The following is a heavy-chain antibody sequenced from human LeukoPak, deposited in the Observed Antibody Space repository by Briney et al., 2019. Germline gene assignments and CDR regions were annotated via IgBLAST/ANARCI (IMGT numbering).Heavy chain of an antibody. CDR1: GFTFSSYS. D-gene: IGHD2-2*01. CDR3: ARFPLIRSTSYGMDV. J-gene: IGHJ6*02. Sequence: GGSLRLSCAASGFTFSSYSMNWVRQAPGKGLEWVSSISSSSYYIYYADSVKGRFTISRDNAKNSLYLQMNSLRAEDTAVYYCARFPLIRSTSYGMDVWGQGTTVTVSS. CDR2: ISSSSYYI. V-gene: IGHV3-21*01.